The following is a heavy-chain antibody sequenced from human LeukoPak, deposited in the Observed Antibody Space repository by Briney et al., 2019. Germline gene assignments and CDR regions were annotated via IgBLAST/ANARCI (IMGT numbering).Heavy chain of an antibody. J-gene: IGHJ6*03. V-gene: IGHV4-4*09. CDR2: IYTSGST. CDR1: GGSISSYY. Sequence: SETLSLTCTVSGGSISSYYWSWIRQPPGKGLEWIGYIYTSGSTNYNPSLQSRVTISVDTSKNQFSLKLSSVTAGDTAVYYCARRRRGIAAAAVYYYYYMDVWGKGTTVTVSS. D-gene: IGHD6-13*01. CDR3: ARRRRGIAAAAVYYYYYMDV.